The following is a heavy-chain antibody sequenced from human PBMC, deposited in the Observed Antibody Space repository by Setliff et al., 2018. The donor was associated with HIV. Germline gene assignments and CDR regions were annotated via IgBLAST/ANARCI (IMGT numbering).Heavy chain of an antibody. CDR2: IYYNGGT. CDR3: ARERPQSHFFDY. D-gene: IGHD6-19*01. CDR1: GGSITSYY. V-gene: IGHV4-59*01. J-gene: IGHJ4*02. Sequence: PSETLSLTCTVSGGSITSYYWSWIRQTPGKRLEYIGYIYYNGGTNYNPSLKSRVTISLDTSKNQFSLSLRSVTAADTAVYFCARERPQSHFFDYGGQGTLVTVSS.